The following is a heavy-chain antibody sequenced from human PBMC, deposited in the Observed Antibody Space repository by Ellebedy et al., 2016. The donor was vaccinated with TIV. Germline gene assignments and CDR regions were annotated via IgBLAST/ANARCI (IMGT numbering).Heavy chain of an antibody. V-gene: IGHV3-66*01. CDR1: GFNVSTFF. CDR2: IYPGGGT. J-gene: IGHJ5*02. Sequence: GGSLRLSCTASGFNVSTFFMSWVRQAPGQGLEWVSVIYPGGGTNYSDTVEGRFTVSRDTSTNTIYLQMNSLRGEDTAVYYCARDPGGGGAYSDNWFDPWGQGTLVTVSS. CDR3: ARDPGGGGAYSDNWFDP. D-gene: IGHD4-11*01.